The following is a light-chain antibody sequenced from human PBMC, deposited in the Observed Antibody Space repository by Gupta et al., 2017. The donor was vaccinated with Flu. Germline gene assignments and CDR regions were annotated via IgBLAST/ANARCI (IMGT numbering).Light chain of an antibody. CDR3: EAWDDSRSGIYV. CDR2: RNN. CDR1: SSNIGSNY. Sequence: QSVLTQPPSASGTPGQRVTISCSGSSSNIGSNYVYWYQQLPGTAPKLLIYRNNQRHSGVPDRFSGSKSGTSAALAISGLRAEEEADYYCEAWDDSRSGIYVFGTGTKVTVL. J-gene: IGLJ1*01. V-gene: IGLV1-47*01.